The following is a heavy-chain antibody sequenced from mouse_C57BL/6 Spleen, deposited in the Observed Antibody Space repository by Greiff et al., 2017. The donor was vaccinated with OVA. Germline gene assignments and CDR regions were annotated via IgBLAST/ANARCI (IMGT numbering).Heavy chain of an antibody. V-gene: IGHV1-18*01. CDR2: INPNNGGT. Sequence: EVQLQQSGPELVKPGASVKIPCKASGYTFTDYNMDWVKQSHGKSLEWIGDINPNNGGTIYNQKFKGKATLTVDKSSSTAYMELRSLTSEDTAVYYCARLLWEGYYFDYWGQGTTLTVSS. J-gene: IGHJ2*01. D-gene: IGHD1-1*02. CDR1: GYTFTDYN. CDR3: ARLLWEGYYFDY.